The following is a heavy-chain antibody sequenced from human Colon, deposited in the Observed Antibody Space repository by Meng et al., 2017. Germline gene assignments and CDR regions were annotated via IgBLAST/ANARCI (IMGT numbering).Heavy chain of an antibody. J-gene: IGHJ5*02. V-gene: IGHV4-59*01. D-gene: IGHD2-8*01. CDR2: VYNSGNNA. Sequence: QGNLEESGPGLGKTVETLSLTCSFAGGCSSNFYWSWIRQPPGRGLEWIGHVYNSGNNAKYKSSLESRVTMSVDTSKNQFSLKLSSVTAADTAVYYCARGYMYFDFDPWGRGTLVTVSS. CDR3: ARGYMYFDFDP. CDR1: GGCSSNFY.